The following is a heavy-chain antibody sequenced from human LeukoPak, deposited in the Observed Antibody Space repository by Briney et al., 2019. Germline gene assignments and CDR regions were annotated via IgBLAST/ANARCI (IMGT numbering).Heavy chain of an antibody. D-gene: IGHD1-26*01. Sequence: GGSLRLSCAASGFTFSSYAMSWVRQAPGKGLEWVSVIGGGGATTYYADSVKGRFTMSRDNSKNTLYLQMNSLRAEDTAIYYCAKDRTVGASYWYFDLWGRGTLVTVSS. CDR3: AKDRTVGASYWYFDL. CDR1: GFTFSSYA. CDR2: IGGGGATT. J-gene: IGHJ2*01. V-gene: IGHV3-23*01.